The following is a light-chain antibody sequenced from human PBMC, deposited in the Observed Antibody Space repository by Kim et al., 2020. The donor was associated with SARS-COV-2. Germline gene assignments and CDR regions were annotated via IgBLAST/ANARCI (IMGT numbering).Light chain of an antibody. CDR2: YDS. Sequence: APGKTAQTACGGKHIGSKSVHWYQQKPGQAPVLVIYYDSDRPSGIPERFSGSNSGNTATLTISRVEAGDEADYYCQVWDSSSDHRVFGGGTQLTVL. CDR1: HIGSKS. CDR3: QVWDSSSDHRV. V-gene: IGLV3-21*04. J-gene: IGLJ3*02.